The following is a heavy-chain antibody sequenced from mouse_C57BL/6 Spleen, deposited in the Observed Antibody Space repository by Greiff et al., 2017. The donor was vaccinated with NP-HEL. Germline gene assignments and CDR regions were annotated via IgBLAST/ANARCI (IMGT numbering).Heavy chain of an antibody. J-gene: IGHJ2*01. CDR1: GYSITSGYY. D-gene: IGHD1-1*01. CDR2: ISYDGSN. CDR3: SGGGDYYYGSSYYLDY. V-gene: IGHV3-6*01. Sequence: EVKVEESGPGLVKPSQSLSLTCSVTGYSITSGYYWNWIRQFPGNKLEWMGYISYDGSNNYNPSLKNRIAITSDTSKNQFFLKLNAVTTEDTATYYCSGGGDYYYGSSYYLDYWGQGTTLTVSS.